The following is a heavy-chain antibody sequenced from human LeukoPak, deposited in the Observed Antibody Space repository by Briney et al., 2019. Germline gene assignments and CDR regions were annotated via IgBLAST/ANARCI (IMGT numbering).Heavy chain of an antibody. J-gene: IGHJ6*02. D-gene: IGHD6-13*01. Sequence: ASVKVSCKASGGTFSSYAISWVRQAPGQGLEWMGRINPNSGGTNYAQKFQGRVTMTRDTSISTAYMELSRLRSDDTAVYYCARDLGAGSSWYVRYYYYYGMDVWGQGTTVTVSS. CDR2: INPNSGGT. CDR1: GGTFSSYA. V-gene: IGHV1-2*06. CDR3: ARDLGAGSSWYVRYYYYYGMDV.